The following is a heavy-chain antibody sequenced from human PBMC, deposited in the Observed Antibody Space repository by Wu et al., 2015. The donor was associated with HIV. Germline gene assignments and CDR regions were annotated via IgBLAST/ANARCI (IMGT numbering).Heavy chain of an antibody. J-gene: IGHJ4*02. D-gene: IGHD2-2*01. CDR1: GYNFINYD. V-gene: IGHV1-8*01. CDR2: MNPNSGNT. Sequence: QVQLVQSGAEVKKPGASVKVSCKSSGYNFINYDINWVRQATGQGLEWMGWMNPNSGNTGYAQKFQGRVTMTRNTSISTAYMELSSLRSEDTAVYYCARETITYCSSTSCRYYFDYWGQGTLVTVSS. CDR3: ARETITYCSSTSCRYYFDY.